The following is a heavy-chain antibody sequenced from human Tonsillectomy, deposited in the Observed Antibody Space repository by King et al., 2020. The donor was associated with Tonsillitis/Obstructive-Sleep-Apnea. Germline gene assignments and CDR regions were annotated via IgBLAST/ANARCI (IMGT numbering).Heavy chain of an antibody. Sequence: VQLVESGGGLVQPGGSLRLSCAASGFTVSSNYMSWVRQAPGKGLEWVSVIYSGGSRYYADSVKGRFTLSRDNSKHTLYLQMNSLRAEDTAVYYCAREGSADILTGYNNWGQGTLVTVSS. CDR3: AREGSADILTGYNN. D-gene: IGHD3-9*01. V-gene: IGHV3-66*01. J-gene: IGHJ4*02. CDR2: IYSGGSR. CDR1: GFTVSSNY.